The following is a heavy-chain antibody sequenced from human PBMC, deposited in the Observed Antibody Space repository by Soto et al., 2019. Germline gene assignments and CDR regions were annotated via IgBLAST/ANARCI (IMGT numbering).Heavy chain of an antibody. Sequence: GESLKISCKGSGYSFTSYWISWVRQMPGKGLEWMGRIDPSDSYTNCSPSFQGHVTISADKSISTAYLQWSSLKASDTAMYYCARRYSIFHYYGMDVWGQGTTVTVSS. D-gene: IGHD3-3*02. V-gene: IGHV5-10-1*01. CDR3: ARRYSIFHYYGMDV. J-gene: IGHJ6*02. CDR2: IDPSDSYT. CDR1: GYSFTSYW.